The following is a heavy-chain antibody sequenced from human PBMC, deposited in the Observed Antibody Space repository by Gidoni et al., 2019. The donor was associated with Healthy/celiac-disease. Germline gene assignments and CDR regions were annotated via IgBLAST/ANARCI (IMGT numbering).Heavy chain of an antibody. CDR1: EFTFDDYT. D-gene: IGHD4-17*01. V-gene: IGHV3-43*01. CDR3: AKAHDYGYYFDY. J-gene: IGHJ4*02. Sequence: EVQLVESGGVVVQPGGSLRLSCAASEFTFDDYTMHWVRQAPGKGLEWVSLISWDGGSTYYADSVKGRFTISRDNSKNSLYLQMNSLRTEDTALYYCAKAHDYGYYFDYWGQGTLVTVSS. CDR2: ISWDGGST.